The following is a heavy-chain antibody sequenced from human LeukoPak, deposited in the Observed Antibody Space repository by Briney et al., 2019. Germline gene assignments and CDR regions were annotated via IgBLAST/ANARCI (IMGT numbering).Heavy chain of an antibody. D-gene: IGHD2-2*01. CDR2: INPDTGGT. V-gene: IGHV1-2*02. Sequence: GASVKVSCKASGFTFTGHYMHWVRQAPGRGFEWMGWINPDTGGTNYVQKFQGRVTMTRDTSISTAYMELSSLRPDDTAVYHCARWSAAKGPSFDYWGQGTLVTVSS. CDR3: ARWSAAKGPSFDY. CDR1: GFTFTGHY. J-gene: IGHJ4*02.